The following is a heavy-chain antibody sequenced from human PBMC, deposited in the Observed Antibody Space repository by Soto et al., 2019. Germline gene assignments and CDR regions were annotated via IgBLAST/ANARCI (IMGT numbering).Heavy chain of an antibody. D-gene: IGHD2-2*01. V-gene: IGHV4-59*08. Sequence: PSETLSLTCTVSGGSISSYYWSWIRQPPGKGLEWIGYIYYSGSTNYNPPLKSRATISVDTSKNQFSLKLSSVTAADTAVYYCARHGRVVVSTNWFDPWGQGTLVTVSS. CDR1: GGSISSYY. CDR3: ARHGRVVVSTNWFDP. CDR2: IYYSGST. J-gene: IGHJ5*02.